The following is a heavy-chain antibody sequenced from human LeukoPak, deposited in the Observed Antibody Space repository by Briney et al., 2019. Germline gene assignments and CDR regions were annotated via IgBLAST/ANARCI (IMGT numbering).Heavy chain of an antibody. D-gene: IGHD4-23*01. J-gene: IGHJ4*02. CDR2: INHSGST. Sequence: SETLSLTCAVYGGSFSGYYWSWIRQPPGKGLEWIGEINHSGSTNYNPSLKSRVTISVDTSKNQFSLKLSSVTAADTAVYYCARGAWGVVTCFDYWGQGTLVTVSS. CDR3: ARGAWGVVTCFDY. CDR1: GGSFSGYY. V-gene: IGHV4-34*09.